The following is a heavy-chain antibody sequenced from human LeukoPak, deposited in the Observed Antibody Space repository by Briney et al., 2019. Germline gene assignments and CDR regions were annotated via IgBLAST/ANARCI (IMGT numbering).Heavy chain of an antibody. J-gene: IGHJ4*02. CDR1: GFAFSSYE. CDR3: ARDSKYYDYVWGRNYFDY. Sequence: GVLRLSCAASGFAFSSYEMNWVRQAPGQGLEWVSYISSSSSTIYYADSVKGRFTISRANAKNSLYLQMNSLRAEDTAVYYCARDSKYYDYVWGRNYFDYWGKGNLVTVSS. V-gene: IGHV3-48*03. D-gene: IGHD3-16*01. CDR2: ISSSSSTI.